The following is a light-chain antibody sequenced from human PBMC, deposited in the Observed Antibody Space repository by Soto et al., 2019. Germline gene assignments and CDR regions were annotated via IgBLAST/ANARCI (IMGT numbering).Light chain of an antibody. CDR2: WAS. V-gene: IGKV4-1*01. CDR3: QQYYTSWWS. CDR1: QSILYNSNNRNY. Sequence: DIVMTQSPDSLAVSLGERATINCKSSQSILYNSNNRNYVAWYQQKPGQPPKLPINWASTRESGVPDRFSGSGSGTDFTLTISSLQAEDVAVYYCQQYYTSWWSFGQGTKVDIK. J-gene: IGKJ1*01.